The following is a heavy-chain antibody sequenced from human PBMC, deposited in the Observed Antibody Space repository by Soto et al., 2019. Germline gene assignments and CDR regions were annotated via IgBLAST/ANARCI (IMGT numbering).Heavy chain of an antibody. CDR3: VRGRIVVVPAAPAYYYYGMDV. CDR2: INAGNGNT. CDR1: GYTFTSYA. V-gene: IGHV1-3*01. Sequence: ASVKVSCKASGYTFTSYAMHWVRQAPGQRLEWMGWINAGNGNTKYSQKFQGRVTITRDTSASTAYMELSSLRSEDTAVYYCVRGRIVVVPAAPAYYYYGMDVWGQGTTVTVSS. D-gene: IGHD2-2*01. J-gene: IGHJ6*02.